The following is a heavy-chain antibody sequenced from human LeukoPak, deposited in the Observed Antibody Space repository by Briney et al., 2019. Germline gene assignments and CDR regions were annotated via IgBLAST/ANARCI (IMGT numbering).Heavy chain of an antibody. V-gene: IGHV5-51*01. Sequence: GESLKISCKGSGYSFPNYGIGWVRQMPGKGLEWMGIIYPTDSDTKYSPSFQGQVTISADKSITTAYLQWSSLKASDTAMYYCARQGGGTKEQAFDIWGQGTMVTVSS. J-gene: IGHJ3*02. CDR3: ARQGGGTKEQAFDI. CDR1: GYSFPNYG. CDR2: IYPTDSDT. D-gene: IGHD1-26*01.